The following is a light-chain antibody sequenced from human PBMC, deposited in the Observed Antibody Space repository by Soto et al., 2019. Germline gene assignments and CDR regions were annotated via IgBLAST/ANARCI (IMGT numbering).Light chain of an antibody. CDR1: SSNIGSNT. J-gene: IGLJ2*01. Sequence: QSVLTQPPSASGTPGQRVTISCSGSSSNIGSNTVNWYQQLPGTAPKLLIYSNNQRPSGVPDRFSGSKSDTSASLAISGLQSEDEADYYCAAWDDSLNAVVVGGGTKLTVL. CDR3: AAWDDSLNAVV. CDR2: SNN. V-gene: IGLV1-44*01.